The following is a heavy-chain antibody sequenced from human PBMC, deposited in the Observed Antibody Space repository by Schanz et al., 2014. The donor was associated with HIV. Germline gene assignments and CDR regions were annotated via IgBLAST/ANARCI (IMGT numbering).Heavy chain of an antibody. CDR2: ISRDGDKT. D-gene: IGHD6-19*01. J-gene: IGHJ4*02. CDR1: GYSFTKYG. Sequence: QVQLVESGGGVVQPGTSLRLSCAASGYSFTKYGMHWVRQAPGKGLEWVAVISRDGDKTYYADSVKGRFTVSRDNRDNVVFLQMNSLRSNDTAIYYCAKDGSSSGWVVGDYWGQGTQVTVSS. V-gene: IGHV3-30*18. CDR3: AKDGSSSGWVVGDY.